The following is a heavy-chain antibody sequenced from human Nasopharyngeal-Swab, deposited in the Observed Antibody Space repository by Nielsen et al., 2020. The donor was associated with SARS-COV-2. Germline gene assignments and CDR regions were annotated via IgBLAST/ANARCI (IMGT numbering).Heavy chain of an antibody. CDR3: ARPGGQQLANDYYYGMDV. CDR1: GYTFTSYA. Sequence: SVKVSCKASGYTFTSYAISWVRQAPGQGLEWMGGIIPIFGTANYAQKFQGRVTITADESTSTAYMELSSLRSEDTAVYYCARPGGQQLANDYYYGMDVWGQGTTVTVSS. D-gene: IGHD6-13*01. J-gene: IGHJ6*02. V-gene: IGHV1-69*13. CDR2: IIPIFGTA.